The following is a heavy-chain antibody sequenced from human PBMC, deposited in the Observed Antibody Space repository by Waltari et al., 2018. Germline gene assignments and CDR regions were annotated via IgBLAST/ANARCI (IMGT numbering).Heavy chain of an antibody. J-gene: IGHJ4*02. CDR1: GYTLTSFD. CDR2: MNPDRGNT. CDR3: AREFYYSDAFTGV. D-gene: IGHD4-17*01. V-gene: IGHV1-8*01. Sequence: VQLVQSGAEVKKPGASVKVSCKASGYTLTSFDIYWVRQAAGQGLEWMGWMNPDRGNTGDAQKVQGRVSMTRDTAMSTAYMELSSLRSEDTAVYYCAREFYYSDAFTGVWGQGTLVTVSS.